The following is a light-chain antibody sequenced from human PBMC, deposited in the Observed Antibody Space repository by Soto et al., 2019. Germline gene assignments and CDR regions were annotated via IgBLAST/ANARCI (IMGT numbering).Light chain of an antibody. Sequence: AIRMTQSPSSLSASTGDRVTITCRASQGISSYLAWYQQKPGKAPKLLIYAASTLQSGVASNFSGSGSGTDFTLTIRCLQSEDFATYVRQQYYRYPPAFCGGTKVEIK. V-gene: IGKV1-8*01. CDR1: QGISSY. CDR2: AAS. CDR3: QQYYRYPPA. J-gene: IGKJ4*01.